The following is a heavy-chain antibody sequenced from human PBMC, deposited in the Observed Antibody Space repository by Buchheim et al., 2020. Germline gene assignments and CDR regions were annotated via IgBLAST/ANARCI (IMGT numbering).Heavy chain of an antibody. D-gene: IGHD6-13*01. Sequence: QVQLVQSGAEVKKPGSSVKVSCKASGGTFSSYAISWVRQAPGQGLEWMGGIIPIFGTANYAQTFQGRVTITADESTSTAYMELSSLRSEDTAVYYCARVVSHQGSWYKMEYYFDYWGQGTL. CDR1: GGTFSSYA. J-gene: IGHJ4*02. V-gene: IGHV1-69*01. CDR2: IIPIFGTA. CDR3: ARVVSHQGSWYKMEYYFDY.